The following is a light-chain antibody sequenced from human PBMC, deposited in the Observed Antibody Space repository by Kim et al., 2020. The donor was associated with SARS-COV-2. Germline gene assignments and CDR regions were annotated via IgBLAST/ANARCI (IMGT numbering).Light chain of an antibody. V-gene: IGKV3-15*01. CDR2: GAS. CDR3: QQYHTMQA. Sequence: EIVMTQSPATLSVSPGERATLSCRASQSISSNLAWYQQKPGQAPRLLIYGASTRATDIPVRFSGSGSGTEFTLTISSLQSEDFVVYYCQQYHTMQAFGQGTKLEI. J-gene: IGKJ2*01. CDR1: QSISSN.